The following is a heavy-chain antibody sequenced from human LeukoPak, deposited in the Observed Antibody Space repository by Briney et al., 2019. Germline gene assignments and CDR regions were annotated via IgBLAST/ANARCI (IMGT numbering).Heavy chain of an antibody. CDR3: AKAGASGSYHYYYYMDV. CDR1: GFTFSSYA. J-gene: IGHJ6*03. CDR2: ISGSGGST. D-gene: IGHD1-26*01. Sequence: GGSLRLSCAASGFTFSSYAMSWVRQAPGKGLEWVSAISGSGGSTYYADSVKGRFTISRDNSKNTLYLQMNSLRAEDTAVYYCAKAGASGSYHYYYYMDVWGKGTTVTVSS. V-gene: IGHV3-23*01.